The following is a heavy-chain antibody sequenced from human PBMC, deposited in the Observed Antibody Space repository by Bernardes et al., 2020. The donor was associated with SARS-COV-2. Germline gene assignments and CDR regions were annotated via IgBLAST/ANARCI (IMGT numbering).Heavy chain of an antibody. D-gene: IGHD6-19*01. CDR3: AREGEESSGWQN. Sequence: GGSLRLSCVASGFTFSKNAMTWVRQVPGKGLEWVSAISAIGGSTYYADSVKGRFTISRDDAKNSLYLQMNSLRAEDTAVYYCAREGEESSGWQNWGQGTLVTVSS. CDR2: ISAIGGST. CDR1: GFTFSKNA. V-gene: IGHV3-21*06. J-gene: IGHJ4*02.